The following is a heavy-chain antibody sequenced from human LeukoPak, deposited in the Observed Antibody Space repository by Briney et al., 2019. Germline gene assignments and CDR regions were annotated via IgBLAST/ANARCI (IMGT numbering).Heavy chain of an antibody. D-gene: IGHD2-21*02. Sequence: GGSLRLSCAASGFTFSSYAMSWVRQAPGKGREWVSAISGSGGSTYYADSVKGRFTISRDNSKNTVYLQMNSLRAEDTAVYDCAKERTRVTGGWTWGQGTLVTVSS. J-gene: IGHJ5*02. CDR1: GFTFSSYA. CDR2: ISGSGGST. V-gene: IGHV3-23*01. CDR3: AKERTRVTGGWT.